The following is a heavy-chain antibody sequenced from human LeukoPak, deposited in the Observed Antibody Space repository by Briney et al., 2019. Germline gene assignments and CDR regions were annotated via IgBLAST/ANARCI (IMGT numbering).Heavy chain of an antibody. CDR3: ARARYCSGGNCYAEY. J-gene: IGHJ4*02. Sequence: GESLKISRKGSRYSFTTYWIGWVRQMPGKGLEWMGIIYPGDSDTRYSPSFQGQVAISADKSISTAYLQWSSLKASDTAMYYCARARYCSGGNCYAEYWGQGTLVTVSS. CDR2: IYPGDSDT. V-gene: IGHV5-51*01. CDR1: RYSFTTYW. D-gene: IGHD2-15*01.